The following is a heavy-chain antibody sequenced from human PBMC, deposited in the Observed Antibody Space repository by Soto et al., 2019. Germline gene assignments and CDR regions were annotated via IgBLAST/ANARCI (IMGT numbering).Heavy chain of an antibody. CDR2: IKSKTDGGTT. Sequence: PGGSLRLSCAASGFTFSNAWMSWVRQAPGKGLEWVGRIKSKTDGGTTDYAAPVKGRFTISRDDSKNTLYLQMNSLRAEDTAVYYCARDPNGEYSSSAPNDYWGQGTLVTVSS. D-gene: IGHD6-6*01. CDR1: GFTFSNAW. CDR3: ARDPNGEYSSSAPNDY. V-gene: IGHV3-15*01. J-gene: IGHJ4*02.